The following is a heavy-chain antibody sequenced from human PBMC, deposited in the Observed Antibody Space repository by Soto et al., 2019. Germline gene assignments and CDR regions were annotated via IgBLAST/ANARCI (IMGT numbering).Heavy chain of an antibody. V-gene: IGHV3-23*01. J-gene: IGHJ4*02. Sequence: VGSLRLSCAASGFTFSSYAMSWVRQARGNGLEWVSAISGSGGSTYYADSVKGRFTISRDNSKNTLYLQMNSLRAEDTAVYYCAKDSPYKWDSSSWCYTFDYWGQGTLVTVSS. CDR1: GFTFSSYA. D-gene: IGHD6-13*01. CDR3: AKDSPYKWDSSSWCYTFDY. CDR2: ISGSGGST.